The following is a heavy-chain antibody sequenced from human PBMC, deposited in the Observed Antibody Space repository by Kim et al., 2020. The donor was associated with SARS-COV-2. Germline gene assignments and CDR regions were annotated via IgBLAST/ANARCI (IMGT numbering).Heavy chain of an antibody. CDR2: ITRGGDT. CDR3: ARVPTTYTSGWFHFDY. Sequence: GGSLRLSCAASGLTLRSYAMNWVRQGPGKGLEWVSSITRGGDTYYAASVKGRFTISRDNFKDTLYLQMNSLRAEDTAVYYCARVPTTYTSGWFHFDYWGQGTLVTVSS. D-gene: IGHD6-19*01. CDR1: GLTLRSYA. V-gene: IGHV3-23*01. J-gene: IGHJ4*02.